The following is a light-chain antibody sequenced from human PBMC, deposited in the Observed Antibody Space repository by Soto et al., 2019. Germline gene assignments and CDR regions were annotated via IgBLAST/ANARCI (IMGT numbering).Light chain of an antibody. J-gene: IGKJ1*01. V-gene: IGKV4-1*01. Sequence: DIVMTQSPESLAVSLGERATINCKSSQSVLHSSNNKNYLAWDQQKPGQPPKVLFYWASTRESGVPDRFSGSGSGTDFTLTISSLQAEDVAVYYCQQYYSAWWTFGQGTKVEIK. CDR1: QSVLHSSNNKNY. CDR2: WAS. CDR3: QQYYSAWWT.